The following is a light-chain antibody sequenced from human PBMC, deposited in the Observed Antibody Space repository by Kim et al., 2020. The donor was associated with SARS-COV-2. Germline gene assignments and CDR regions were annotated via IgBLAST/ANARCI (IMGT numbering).Light chain of an antibody. CDR2: AAS. Sequence: DIQMTQSPSSLSASVGDRVTISCRASRGIGNYVAWFQQKPGKAPKSLIYAASSLQPGVPSKFSGSGSDTYFTLTISSLQPEDSATYYCQQYDVYPHTFGQGTKLEI. CDR1: RGIGNY. J-gene: IGKJ2*01. CDR3: QQYDVYPHT. V-gene: IGKV1-16*02.